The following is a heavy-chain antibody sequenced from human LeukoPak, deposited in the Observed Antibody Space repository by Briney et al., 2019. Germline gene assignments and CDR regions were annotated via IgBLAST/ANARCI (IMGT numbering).Heavy chain of an antibody. D-gene: IGHD2-2*01. CDR1: GFTFSRHW. CDR3: ARTAECSSTSCYPNYYYYYYMDV. CDR2: IDGAGGEK. Sequence: GGSLRLSCEASGFTFSRHWLTWVRQAPGKGLEWVGNIDGAGGEKHYVDSVKGRFTISRDNAKTSLYLQMNSLRAEDTAVYYCARTAECSSTSCYPNYYYYYYMDVWGKGTTVTVSS. V-gene: IGHV3-7*01. J-gene: IGHJ6*03.